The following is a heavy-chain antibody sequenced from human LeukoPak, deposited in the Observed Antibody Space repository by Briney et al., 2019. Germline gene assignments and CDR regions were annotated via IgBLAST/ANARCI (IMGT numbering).Heavy chain of an antibody. CDR2: INQDGSET. CDR3: ARMGSSSSSY. V-gene: IGHV3-7*01. Sequence: GGSLRLSCAASGFAFSGYWMGWVRQAPGKGLEWVANINQDGSETYYVDSVKGRFTISRDNTKNSLYLQMNSLRAEDTAVYYCARMGSSSSSYWGQGTLVTVSS. J-gene: IGHJ4*02. D-gene: IGHD6-6*01. CDR1: GFAFSGYW.